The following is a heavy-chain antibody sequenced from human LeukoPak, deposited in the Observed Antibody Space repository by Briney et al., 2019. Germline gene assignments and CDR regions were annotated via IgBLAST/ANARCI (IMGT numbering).Heavy chain of an antibody. CDR2: ISGSGSNT. CDR1: GFTFSTYA. CDR3: ATHRSNGPAAMNY. V-gene: IGHV3-23*01. J-gene: IGHJ4*02. Sequence: GGSLRLSCAASGFTFSTYAMSWVRQAPGKGLELVSTISGSGSNTYYADSVKGRFTISRDNSNSTLYLQMSSLTAEDTAVYYCATHRSNGPAAMNYWGQGILVTVSS. D-gene: IGHD2-2*01.